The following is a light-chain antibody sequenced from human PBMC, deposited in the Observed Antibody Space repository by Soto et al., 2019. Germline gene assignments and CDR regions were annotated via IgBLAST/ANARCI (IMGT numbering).Light chain of an antibody. CDR3: QQSNNYPWT. J-gene: IGKJ1*01. CDR2: EAA. Sequence: DIQMTQSPSTLSASVGDRVTITCRASQYIHNYLAWYQQKPGEAPKHLIYEAANLESGGPSRFSGSGTGTEFSLTISSLQPDDVATYYCQQSNNYPWTFGQGTRVEI. V-gene: IGKV1-5*03. CDR1: QYIHNY.